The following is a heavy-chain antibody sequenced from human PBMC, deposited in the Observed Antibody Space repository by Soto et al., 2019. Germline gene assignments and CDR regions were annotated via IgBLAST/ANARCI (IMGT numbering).Heavy chain of an antibody. J-gene: IGHJ5*02. CDR1: GFTFSDHY. D-gene: IGHD3-22*01. CDR3: ARARSGYPIDL. V-gene: IGHV3-72*01. Sequence: RRLSCAASGFTFSDHYMDWVRQAPGKGLEWVSRIKNKDRPYTREYAASVEGRFTISRDDSKNSVYLQMNSLKTEGTAMYYCARARSGYPIDLWGQGTLVTVSS. CDR2: IKNKDRPYTR.